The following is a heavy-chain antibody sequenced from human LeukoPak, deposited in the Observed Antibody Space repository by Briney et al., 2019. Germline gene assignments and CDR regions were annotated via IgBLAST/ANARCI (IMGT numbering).Heavy chain of an antibody. CDR1: GGSISNGDHY. J-gene: IGHJ3*02. CDR2: IYYSGST. D-gene: IGHD3-10*01. CDR3: ARVPDYYGSGRGAFDI. V-gene: IGHV4-30-4*08. Sequence: PSETLSLTCTVSGGSISNGDHYWSWIRQHPGKGLEWIGHIYYSGSTYYNPSLKSRVTISVDTSKNQFSLKLSSVTAADTAVYYCARVPDYYGSGRGAFDIWGQGTMVTVSS.